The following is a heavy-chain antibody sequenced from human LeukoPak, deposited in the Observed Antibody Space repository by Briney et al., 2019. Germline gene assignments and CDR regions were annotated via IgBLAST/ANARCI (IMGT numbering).Heavy chain of an antibody. CDR2: IIPILGIA. J-gene: IGHJ4*02. Sequence: SVKVSCKASGGTFSSYAISWVRQAPGQGLEWMGRIIPILGIANYAQKFQGRVTITADKSTSTAYMELSSLRSEDTAVYYCARVPDFWSGYLPDYWGQGTLVTVSS. CDR1: GGTFSSYA. V-gene: IGHV1-69*04. CDR3: ARVPDFWSGYLPDY. D-gene: IGHD3-3*01.